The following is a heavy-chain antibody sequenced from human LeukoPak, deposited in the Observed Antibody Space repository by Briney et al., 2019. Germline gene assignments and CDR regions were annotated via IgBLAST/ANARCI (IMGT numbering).Heavy chain of an antibody. CDR1: GFTFSSYA. Sequence: PGGSLRLSCAASGFTFSSYAMYWVRQAPGKGLEYVSAISSDGGSTYYANSVKGRFTISRDNSKNTLYLQMGSLRAEDMAVYYCARVGSGYYTDYWGQRTLVTVSA. CDR3: ARVGSGYYTDY. CDR2: ISSDGGST. D-gene: IGHD3-3*01. J-gene: IGHJ4*02. V-gene: IGHV3-64*01.